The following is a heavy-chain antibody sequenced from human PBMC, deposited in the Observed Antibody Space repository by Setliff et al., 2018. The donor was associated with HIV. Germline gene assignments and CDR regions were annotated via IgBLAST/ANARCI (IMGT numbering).Heavy chain of an antibody. CDR2: ISRGGNSI. CDR3: VRDGGSTSWNFLYYYGMDV. J-gene: IGHJ6*02. Sequence: TGGSLRLSCAASGFSFSDYYMSWIRQAPGMGLEWVSYISRGGNSIYYVDSVKGRFTISRDNAKNSLYLQMNSLRAEDTAVYYCVRDGGSTSWNFLYYYGMDVWGQGTTVTVSS. CDR1: GFSFSDYY. D-gene: IGHD2-2*01. V-gene: IGHV3-11*04.